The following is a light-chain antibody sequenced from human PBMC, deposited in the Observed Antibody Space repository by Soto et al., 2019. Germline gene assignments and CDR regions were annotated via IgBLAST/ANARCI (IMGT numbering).Light chain of an antibody. Sequence: QSVLTQPPSASGSPGQSVTISCTGTSSDVGAYNYVSWYQQHPGKAPKFMIYEVTRRPSGVPNRFSGSKSGNTASLTVSGLQPEDEADYYCSSYAGKNGYVFRTGTKVTVL. V-gene: IGLV2-8*01. CDR1: SSDVGAYNY. CDR3: SSYAGKNGYV. J-gene: IGLJ1*01. CDR2: EVT.